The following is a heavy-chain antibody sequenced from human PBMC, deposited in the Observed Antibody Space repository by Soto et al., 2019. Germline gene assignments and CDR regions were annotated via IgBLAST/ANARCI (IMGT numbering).Heavy chain of an antibody. CDR1: GGSISSSSYY. D-gene: IGHD2-15*01. Sequence: SETLSLTCTVSGGSISSSSYYWGWIRQPPGKGLEWIGSIYYSGSTYYNPSLKSRVTISVDTSKNQFSLKLSSVTAADTAVYYCARGGYCSGGSCYSDYYYMDVWGKGTTVTVSS. CDR3: ARGGYCSGGSCYSDYYYMDV. J-gene: IGHJ6*03. V-gene: IGHV4-39*01. CDR2: IYYSGST.